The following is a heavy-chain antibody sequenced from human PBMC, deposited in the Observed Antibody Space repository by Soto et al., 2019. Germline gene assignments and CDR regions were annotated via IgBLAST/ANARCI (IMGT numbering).Heavy chain of an antibody. D-gene: IGHD6-13*01. CDR1: GVTFSSYS. CDR3: AREGGISAGTNGRCDP. J-gene: IGHJ5*02. V-gene: IGHV3-21*01. Sequence: PGGSLRIACAASGVTFSSYSMKWVRQAPGKGLEWVSSISSSSSYIYYADSVKGRFTISRDNAKNSLYLQMNSLRAEDTAVYYCAREGGISAGTNGRCDPWCPGKPVNVSS. CDR2: ISSSSSYI.